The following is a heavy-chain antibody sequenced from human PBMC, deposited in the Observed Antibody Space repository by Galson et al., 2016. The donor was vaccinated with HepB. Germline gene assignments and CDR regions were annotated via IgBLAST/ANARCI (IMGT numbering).Heavy chain of an antibody. D-gene: IGHD6-13*01. CDR3: ARGRVSSFNTYWYFDL. V-gene: IGHV3-30-3*01. Sequence: SLRLSCAASGFTFNTYAVHWVRQAPGKGLEWVAVISYDGSNKFYGDSVKGRFTISRDNSKNMLYLQMNDVRTEDTAVYFCARGRVSSFNTYWYFDLWGNGTLVTVSS. CDR1: GFTFNTYA. CDR2: ISYDGSNK. J-gene: IGHJ2*01.